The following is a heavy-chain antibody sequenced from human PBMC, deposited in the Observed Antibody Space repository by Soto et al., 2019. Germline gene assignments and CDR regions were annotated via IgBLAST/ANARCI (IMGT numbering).Heavy chain of an antibody. D-gene: IGHD2-2*01. Sequence: ASVKVSCKASGGTFSSYAISWVRQAPGQGLEWMGGIIPIFGTANYAQKFQGKVTITADESTSTAYMELSSLRSEDTAVYYCASRPLREGLGYCSSTSCYQYYFDYWGQGTLVTVS. CDR3: ASRPLREGLGYCSSTSCYQYYFDY. J-gene: IGHJ4*02. CDR2: IIPIFGTA. V-gene: IGHV1-69*13. CDR1: GGTFSSYA.